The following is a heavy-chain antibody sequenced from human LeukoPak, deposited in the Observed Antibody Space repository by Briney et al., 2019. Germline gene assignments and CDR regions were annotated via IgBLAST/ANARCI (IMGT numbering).Heavy chain of an antibody. CDR2: INHSGNT. V-gene: IGHV4-34*01. CDR1: IGSFSSYS. Sequence: SETLSLTCAVSIGSFSSYSWSWIRQPPGKGLEWIGEINHSGNTNYNPSLKSRVTISVDTSKSQFSLKLTSVTAADTAVYYSARDGTGLDYWGQGNLVTVSS. J-gene: IGHJ4*02. D-gene: IGHD1-1*01. CDR3: ARDGTGLDY.